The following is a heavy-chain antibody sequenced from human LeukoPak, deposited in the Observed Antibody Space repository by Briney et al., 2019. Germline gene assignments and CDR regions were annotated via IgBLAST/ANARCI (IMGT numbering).Heavy chain of an antibody. Sequence: SDTLSLPCTVWGGSISRYYWRWLRQPAGRGLEWIGRMHSSGSTNYNPSIKSRVTMSLDTSKNQFSLKVDSVTAADTAMYYCAREAVHYGSGSHDYWGQGTLVAVSS. CDR1: GGSISRYY. J-gene: IGHJ4*02. CDR2: MHSSGST. D-gene: IGHD3-10*01. V-gene: IGHV4-4*07. CDR3: AREAVHYGSGSHDY.